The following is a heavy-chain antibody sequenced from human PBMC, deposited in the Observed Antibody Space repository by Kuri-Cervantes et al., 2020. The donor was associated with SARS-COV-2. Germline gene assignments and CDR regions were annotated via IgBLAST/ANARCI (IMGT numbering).Heavy chain of an antibody. J-gene: IGHJ4*02. CDR3: ARGAHHIQFRGEVDY. CDR1: GGSFSDYY. Sequence: SETLSLTCAVYGGSFSDYYWSWVRQPPGKGLEWIGEINHSGNTNYDPSLKSRVTISIDTSKNQFSLKLCSVTAADTALYYCARGAHHIQFRGEVDYWSQGALVTVSS. V-gene: IGHV4-34*01. CDR2: INHSGNT. D-gene: IGHD5-24*01.